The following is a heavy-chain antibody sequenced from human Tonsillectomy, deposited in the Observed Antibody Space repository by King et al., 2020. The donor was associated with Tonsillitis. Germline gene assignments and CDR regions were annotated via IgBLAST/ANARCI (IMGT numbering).Heavy chain of an antibody. J-gene: IGHJ4*02. CDR1: GFTFSSYG. CDR2: IWHDGRNN. V-gene: IGHV3-33*08. CDR3: ARGHVSVPNDY. D-gene: IGHD1-1*01. Sequence: VQLVESGGGVVQPGRSLRLSCAASGFTFSSYGLHWVRQAPGKGLEGVAVIWHDGRNNHYADSVKGRFTISRDNSKNTVYLQMNSLRVEDTAVYYCARGHVSVPNDYWGQGTLVTVSS.